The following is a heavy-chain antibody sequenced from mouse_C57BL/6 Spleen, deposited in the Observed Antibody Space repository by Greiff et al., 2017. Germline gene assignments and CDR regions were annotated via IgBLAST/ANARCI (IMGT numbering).Heavy chain of an antibody. Sequence: QVQLKQPGAELVKPGASVKLSCKASGYTFTSYWMHWVKQRPGQGLEWIGMIHPNSGSTNYNEKFKSKATLTVDKSSSTAYMQLSSLTSEDSAVYDCASVYGYDLGFAYWGQGTLVTVSA. CDR1: GYTFTSYW. CDR2: IHPNSGST. J-gene: IGHJ3*01. D-gene: IGHD2-2*01. CDR3: ASVYGYDLGFAY. V-gene: IGHV1-64*01.